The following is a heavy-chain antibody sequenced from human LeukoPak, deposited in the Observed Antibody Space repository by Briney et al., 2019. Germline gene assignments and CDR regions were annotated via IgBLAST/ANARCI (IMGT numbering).Heavy chain of an antibody. J-gene: IGHJ4*02. CDR2: ISTDHGNA. D-gene: IGHD2-2*01. CDR3: ERDERGSCSRSGCYYFDY. Sequence: GASVKVACRDSGYTFTNYGISWLRQAPAQGLEWMGWISTDHGNANYAQKLQGRVTVTTDTSTSTAYMELRSLRSDDTAFYYCERDERGSCSRSGCYYFDYWGQGTLVTVSS. CDR1: GYTFTNYG. V-gene: IGHV1-18*01.